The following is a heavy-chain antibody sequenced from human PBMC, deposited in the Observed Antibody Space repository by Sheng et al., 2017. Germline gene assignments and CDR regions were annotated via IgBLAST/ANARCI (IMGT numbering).Heavy chain of an antibody. CDR1: GFTFSSYG. D-gene: IGHD4-17*01. V-gene: IGHV3-30*18. CDR2: TSHDGSLK. CDR3: AKEIDYGDYKMLFQH. J-gene: IGHJ1*01. Sequence: QVQLVESGGGVVQPGRSLRLSCAASGFTFSSYGMHWVRQAPGKGLEWVAVTSHDGSLKYYLESVKGRFTISRDNSRDTLYLQMNSLRAEDTAVYYCAKEIDYGDYKMLFQHWGQGTLVTVSS.